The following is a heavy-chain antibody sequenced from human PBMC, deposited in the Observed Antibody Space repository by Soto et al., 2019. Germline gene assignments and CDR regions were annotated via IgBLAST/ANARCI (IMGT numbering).Heavy chain of an antibody. V-gene: IGHV1-69*13. J-gene: IGHJ4*02. Sequence: SVKVSCKASGGTFSSYAISWVRQAPGQGLEWMGGIIPIFGTSNYAQKFQGRVTITEDESTSTAYMELSSLRSEDTAVYYCAREAQTSSSSWDYWGLGTLVTVSS. CDR1: GGTFSSYA. D-gene: IGHD6-6*01. CDR2: IIPIFGTS. CDR3: AREAQTSSSSWDY.